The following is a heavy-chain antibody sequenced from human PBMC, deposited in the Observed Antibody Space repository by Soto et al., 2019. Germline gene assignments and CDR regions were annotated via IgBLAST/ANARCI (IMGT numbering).Heavy chain of an antibody. J-gene: IGHJ4*02. V-gene: IGHV4-34*01. CDR1: GGSFSGYD. CDR2: INHSGSS. D-gene: IGHD2-8*02. CDR3: ARDKITGLFDY. Sequence: QVQLQQWGAGLLKPSETLSLTCAVYGGSFSGYDWTWIRQSPGTGLEWIGEINHSGSSNYNPSLKSRVTISVDTSKNHFSLKLTSVTAADTAVYYCARDKITGLFDYWGQGTLVTVSS.